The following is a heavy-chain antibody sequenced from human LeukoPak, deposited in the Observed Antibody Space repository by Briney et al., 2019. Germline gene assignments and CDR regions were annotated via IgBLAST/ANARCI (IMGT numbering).Heavy chain of an antibody. CDR3: VKSLATGGNWYFHY. V-gene: IGHV3-23*01. D-gene: IGHD5-12*01. CDR1: GFSFSSVA. J-gene: IGHJ4*02. Sequence: PGRSLRLSCAASGFSFSSVAASWVSQAPGEGLEWVSGMTTGGISTFYAEAVKGRFTISRDNSKSTLYLQMNSLRAEDTAVYYCVKSLATGGNWYFHYWGQGTLVTVSS. CDR2: MTTGGIST.